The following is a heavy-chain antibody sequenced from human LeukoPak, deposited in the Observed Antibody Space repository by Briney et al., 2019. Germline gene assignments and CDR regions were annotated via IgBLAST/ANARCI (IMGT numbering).Heavy chain of an antibody. V-gene: IGHV3-20*04. J-gene: IGHJ4*02. D-gene: IGHD2-15*01. Sequence: TGGSLRLSCAASGFTFDDYGMSWVRQAPGKGLEWVSGINWNGGSTGYADSVKGRFTISRDNAKNSLYLQMNSLRAEDTALYYCARDQLLSGGSPIDYWGQGTLVTVSS. CDR2: INWNGGST. CDR1: GFTFDDYG. CDR3: ARDQLLSGGSPIDY.